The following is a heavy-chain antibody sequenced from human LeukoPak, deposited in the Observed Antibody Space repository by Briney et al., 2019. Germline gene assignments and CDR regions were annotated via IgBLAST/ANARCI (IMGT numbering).Heavy chain of an antibody. D-gene: IGHD5-12*01. CDR2: ISYTGTYI. CDR3: VRDRHSGTTLDY. V-gene: IGHV3-21*04. Sequence: GGSLRLSCAASAFSLSAYNMNWVRQAPGKGLEWVSSISYTGTYIYYADSVKGRFTISRDNAQNSLYLQMNSLRAEDTAIYYCVRDRHSGTTLDYWGQGTLVTVSS. J-gene: IGHJ4*02. CDR1: AFSLSAYN.